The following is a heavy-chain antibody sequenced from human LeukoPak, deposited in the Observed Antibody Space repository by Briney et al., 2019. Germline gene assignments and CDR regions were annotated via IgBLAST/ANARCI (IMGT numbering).Heavy chain of an antibody. CDR1: GGSISSSSYY. CDR2: IYYSRST. V-gene: IGHV4-39*07. J-gene: IGHJ4*02. Sequence: SETLSLTCTVSGGSISSSSYYWGRIRQPPGKGLEWIGSIYYSRSTYYNPSLKGRVTISVDTSKNQVSLNLTSVTAADTAVYYCARSPLRYQLLRPYFDYWGQGTLVTVSS. D-gene: IGHD2-2*01. CDR3: ARSPLRYQLLRPYFDY.